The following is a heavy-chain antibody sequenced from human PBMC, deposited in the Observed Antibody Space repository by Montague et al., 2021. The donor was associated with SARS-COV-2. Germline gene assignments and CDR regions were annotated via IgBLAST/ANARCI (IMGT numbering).Heavy chain of an antibody. CDR1: GGSISSSSHY. V-gene: IGHV4-39*01. CDR3: ARHYGVVVPAAIYYYYGMDV. J-gene: IGHJ6*02. D-gene: IGHD2-2*02. CDR2: IYYSGST. Sequence: SETLSLTCTVSGGSISSSSHYWGWIRQPPGKGLEWIGSIYYSGSTYYNPSLKSRVTISVDTSKNQFSLKLSSVTAADTAVYYCARHYGVVVPAAIYYYYGMDVWGQGTTVTVSS.